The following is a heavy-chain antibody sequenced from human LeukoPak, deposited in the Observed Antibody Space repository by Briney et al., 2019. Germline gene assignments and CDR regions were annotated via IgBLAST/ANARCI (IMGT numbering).Heavy chain of an antibody. CDR1: GGSISSSSYY. Sequence: SETLSLTCTVSGGSISSSSYYWGWIRQPPGKGLEWIGSIYYSGSTYYNPSLKSRVTISVDTSKNQFSPKLSSVTAADTAVYYCARDRQGAHYYGPNWFDPWGQGTLDTVSS. J-gene: IGHJ5*02. CDR2: IYYSGST. CDR3: ARDRQGAHYYGPNWFDP. D-gene: IGHD3-10*01. V-gene: IGHV4-39*07.